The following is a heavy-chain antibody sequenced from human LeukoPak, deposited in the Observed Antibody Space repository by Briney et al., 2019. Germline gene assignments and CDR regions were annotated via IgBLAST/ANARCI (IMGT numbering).Heavy chain of an antibody. J-gene: IGHJ5*02. V-gene: IGHV3-11*06. CDR1: GFTFSGYY. D-gene: IGHD2-21*02. CDR2: ISNSGSYT. CDR3: ARGRSYCGGDCYSGWFDP. Sequence: PGGSLRLSCAASGFTFSGYYMSWIRQAPGKGLEWVSYISNSGSYTNYADSVKGRFSISRDNAKKSLYLEMNSLREEGTAVYYSARGRSYCGGDCYSGWFDPWGQGTLVTVSS.